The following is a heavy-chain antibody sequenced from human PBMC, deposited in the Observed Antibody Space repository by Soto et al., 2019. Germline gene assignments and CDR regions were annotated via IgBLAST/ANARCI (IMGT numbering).Heavy chain of an antibody. CDR3: ALLIGSSSWYAFDY. Sequence: GPLILSCAVSGFTFSSYSMNWVRPAPGKGLEWVSSISSSSSYTYYADSVKGRFTISRDNSKNTLYLQMNSLRAEDTAVYYCALLIGSSSWYAFDYWGQGTLVTVSS. J-gene: IGHJ4*02. D-gene: IGHD6-13*01. V-gene: IGHV3-21*04. CDR1: GFTFSSYS. CDR2: ISSSSSYT.